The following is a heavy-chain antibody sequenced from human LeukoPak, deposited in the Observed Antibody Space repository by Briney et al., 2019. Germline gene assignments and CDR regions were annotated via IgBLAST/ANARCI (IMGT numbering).Heavy chain of an antibody. CDR1: GFTFSSYG. V-gene: IGHV3-33*06. CDR2: IWYDGSNK. CDR3: AKDQRDGNNLDY. Sequence: PGRSLRLSCAASGFTFSSYGMHWVRQAPGKGLEWVAVIWYDGSNKYYADSVKGRFTISRDNSKNTLYLQMNSLRAEDTAVYYCAKDQRDGNNLDYWGQGTLVTVSS. J-gene: IGHJ4*02. D-gene: IGHD5-24*01.